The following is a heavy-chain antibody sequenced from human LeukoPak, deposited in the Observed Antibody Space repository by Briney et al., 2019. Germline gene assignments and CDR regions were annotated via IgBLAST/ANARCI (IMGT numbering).Heavy chain of an antibody. Sequence: GGSLRLSCAASGFTFSSYAMHWVRQAPGKGLEWVAVISYDGSTKYYADSVKGRFTISRDNSKNTLYLQMNSLRADDTAVYNCARGSGGSLTAYFDFWGQGTLVTVSS. V-gene: IGHV3-30-3*01. CDR3: ARGSGGSLTAYFDF. CDR1: GFTFSSYA. J-gene: IGHJ4*02. CDR2: ISYDGSTK. D-gene: IGHD2-15*01.